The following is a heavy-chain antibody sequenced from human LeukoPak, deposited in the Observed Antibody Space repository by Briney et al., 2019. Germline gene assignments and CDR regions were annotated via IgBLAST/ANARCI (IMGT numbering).Heavy chain of an antibody. CDR3: ARDSPVAGSFDY. CDR1: GGTFISYA. V-gene: IGHV1-69*06. Sequence: GASVKVSCKASGGTFISYAISWVRQAPGQGLEWMGGIIPIFGTANYAQKFQGRVTITADKSTSTAYMELSSLRSEDTAVYYCARDSPVAGSFDYWGQGTLVTVSS. D-gene: IGHD6-19*01. J-gene: IGHJ4*02. CDR2: IIPIFGTA.